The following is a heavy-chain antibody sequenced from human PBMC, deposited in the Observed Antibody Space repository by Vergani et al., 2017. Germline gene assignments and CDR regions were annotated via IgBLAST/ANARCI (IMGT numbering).Heavy chain of an antibody. Sequence: EVQLLESGGGLVQPGGSLRLSCAASGFTFSSYAMSWVRQAPGKGLEWVGRTRNKANSYTTEYAASVKGRVTISRDDSKNSLYLQMNSLKTEDTAVYYCARVPRPRDCSGGSCYGYYYYMDVWGKGTTVTVSS. CDR3: ARVPRPRDCSGGSCYGYYYYMDV. CDR2: TRNKANSYTT. CDR1: GFTFSSYA. V-gene: IGHV3-72*01. J-gene: IGHJ6*03. D-gene: IGHD2-15*01.